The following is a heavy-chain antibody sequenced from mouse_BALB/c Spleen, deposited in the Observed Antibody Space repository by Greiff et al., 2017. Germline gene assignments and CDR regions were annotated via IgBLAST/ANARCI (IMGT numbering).Heavy chain of an antibody. V-gene: IGHV14-3*02. J-gene: IGHJ2*01. CDR1: GFNIKDTY. Sequence: EVQLQQSGAELVKPGASVKLSCTASGFNIKDTYMHWVKQRPEQGLEWIGRIDPANGNTKYDPKFQGKATITADTSSNTAYLQLSSLTSEDTAVYYCARGGVYDYDEVYFDYWGQGTTLTVSS. CDR2: IDPANGNT. D-gene: IGHD2-4*01. CDR3: ARGGVYDYDEVYFDY.